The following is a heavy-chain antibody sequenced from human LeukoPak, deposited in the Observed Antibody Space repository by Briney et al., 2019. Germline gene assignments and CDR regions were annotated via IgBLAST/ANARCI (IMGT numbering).Heavy chain of an antibody. D-gene: IGHD6-19*01. CDR2: MNPNSGNT. CDR3: ASGGYSSGGYDY. CDR1: GYTFTSYD. V-gene: IGHV1-8*01. J-gene: IGHJ4*02. Sequence: ASVTVSCKASGYTFTSYDINWVRQATGQGLEWMGWMNPNSGNTGYAQKFQGRVTMTRNTSISTAYMELSSLRSEDTAVYYCASGGYSSGGYDYWGQGTLVTVSS.